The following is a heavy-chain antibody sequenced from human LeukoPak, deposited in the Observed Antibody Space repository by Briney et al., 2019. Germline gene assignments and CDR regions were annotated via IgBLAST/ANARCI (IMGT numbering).Heavy chain of an antibody. Sequence: GGSLRLSCAASGFTFSNYAMHWVRQAPGKGLEWVAVISHDGSDKYYADSAKGRFTISRDNAKNSLYLQMDSLRAEDTAVYYCASGGYGSGSYYAYSDYRGQGTLVTVSS. D-gene: IGHD3-10*01. V-gene: IGHV3-30*04. CDR3: ASGGYGSGSYYAYSDY. J-gene: IGHJ4*02. CDR2: ISHDGSDK. CDR1: GFTFSNYA.